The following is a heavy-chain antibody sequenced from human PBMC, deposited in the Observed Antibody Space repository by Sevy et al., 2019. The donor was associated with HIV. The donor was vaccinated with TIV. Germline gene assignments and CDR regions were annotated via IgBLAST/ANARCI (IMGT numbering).Heavy chain of an antibody. CDR3: ARDRDDGYCTNGVCFNFDN. J-gene: IGHJ4*01. CDR2: ISWNRASI. CDR1: GYTFDDYA. V-gene: IGHV3-9*01. D-gene: IGHD2-8*01. Sequence: SLKISCAASGYTFDDYAMHWVRQAPGKGLEWVSGISWNRASIDYADSVKGRFTISRDNAKNSLYLQMKSLRAEDTALYYCARDRDDGYCTNGVCFNFDNWGQGTLVTVSS.